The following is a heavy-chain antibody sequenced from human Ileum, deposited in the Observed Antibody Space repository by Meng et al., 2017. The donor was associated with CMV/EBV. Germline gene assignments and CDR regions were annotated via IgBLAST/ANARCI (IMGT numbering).Heavy chain of an antibody. J-gene: IGHJ5*02. Sequence: GDSIISPTWWTCVRQTPGRGLEWICEIYHSWGTNYNPSLKSRVTISLDKSKNQFFLNLNSVTAADTGVYYCARVRGGCSATSCTLDPWGQGTLVTVSS. D-gene: IGHD2-2*01. V-gene: IGHV4-4*02. CDR2: IYHSWGT. CDR1: GDSIISPTW. CDR3: ARVRGGCSATSCTLDP.